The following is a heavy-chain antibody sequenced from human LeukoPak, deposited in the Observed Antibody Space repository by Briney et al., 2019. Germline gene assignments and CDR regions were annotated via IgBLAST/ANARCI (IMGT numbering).Heavy chain of an antibody. CDR3: ARGGPYDYVWGSYRSGPHWFDP. V-gene: IGHV4-34*01. CDR2: INHSGST. D-gene: IGHD3-16*02. CDR1: GGSFSGYY. J-gene: IGHJ5*02. Sequence: SETLSLTCAVYGGSFSGYYWSWIRQPPGKGLEWIGEINHSGSTNYNPSLKSRVTISEDTSKSQFSLKLRSVTAADTAVYYCARGGPYDYVWGSYRSGPHWFDPWGQGTLVTVSS.